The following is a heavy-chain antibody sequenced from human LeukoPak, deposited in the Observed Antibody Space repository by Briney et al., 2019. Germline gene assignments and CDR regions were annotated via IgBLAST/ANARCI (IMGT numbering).Heavy chain of an antibody. CDR3: ARVGLPLPDGFDI. CDR1: GYTFINYG. J-gene: IGHJ3*02. Sequence: ASVKVSCKASGYTFINYGISWVRQAPGQGLEWMGWISAYSRNTDHALNLQGRVTMTTDTSTTTAYMELRSLRYDDTAIYYCARVGLPLPDGFDIWGQGTKVTVS. D-gene: IGHD2-2*01. V-gene: IGHV1-18*01. CDR2: ISAYSRNT.